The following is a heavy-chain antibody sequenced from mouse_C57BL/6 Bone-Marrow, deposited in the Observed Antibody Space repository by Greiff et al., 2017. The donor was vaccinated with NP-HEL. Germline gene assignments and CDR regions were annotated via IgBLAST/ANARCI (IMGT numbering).Heavy chain of an antibody. CDR2: IDPENGDT. Sequence: VQLKQSGSGIVRPGASVKLSCTASGFNIKDDYMHWVKQRPEQGLEWIGWIDPENGDTEYDSKFQGKATITADTSSNTAYLQLSSLTSEDTAVYYCTLLRRGSWFAYWGQGTLVTVSA. CDR3: TLLRRGSWFAY. V-gene: IGHV14-4*01. J-gene: IGHJ3*01. D-gene: IGHD2-12*01. CDR1: GFNIKDDY.